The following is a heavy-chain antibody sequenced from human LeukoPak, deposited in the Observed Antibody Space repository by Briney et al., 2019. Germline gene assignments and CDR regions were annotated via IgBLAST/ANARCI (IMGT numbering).Heavy chain of an antibody. CDR1: GFTFSDYY. Sequence: GGSLRLSCEASGFTFSDYYMSWIRQAPRKGLEWVSSISSSGSVIYYADSVKGRFIISRDISKNTLYLQMNSLRAEDSALYYCARGGRGSAAVVAPRSFDIWGQGTMVTVSS. CDR2: ISSSGSVI. J-gene: IGHJ3*02. V-gene: IGHV3-11*01. D-gene: IGHD3-22*01. CDR3: ARGGRGSAAVVAPRSFDI.